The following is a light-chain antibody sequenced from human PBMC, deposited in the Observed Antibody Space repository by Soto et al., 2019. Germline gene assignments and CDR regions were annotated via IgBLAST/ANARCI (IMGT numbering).Light chain of an antibody. J-gene: IGLJ1*01. CDR3: AAWDDSLNGRL. CDR1: GSNIGSNT. CDR2: SNN. V-gene: IGLV1-44*01. Sequence: QSVLTQPASASGTPGQRVTISCSGSGSNIGSNTVDWYQQLPGTAPKLLIYSNNQRPSGVPDRFSGSKSGTSVSLAISGLQSEDEADYYCAAWDDSLNGRLFGTGTKVTVL.